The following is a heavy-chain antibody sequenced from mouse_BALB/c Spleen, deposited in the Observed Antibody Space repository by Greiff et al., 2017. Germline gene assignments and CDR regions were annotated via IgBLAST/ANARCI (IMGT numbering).Heavy chain of an antibody. J-gene: IGHJ4*01. Sequence: VQLQQSGPGLVKPSQSLSLTCSVTGYSITSGYYWNWIRQFPGNKLEWMGYISYDGSNNYNPSLKNRISITRDTAKNQFFLKLNSVTTEDTATYYCARQVWHGAMDYWGQGTSVTVSS. CDR1: GYSITSGYY. D-gene: IGHD2-10*02. CDR3: ARQVWHGAMDY. V-gene: IGHV3-6*02. CDR2: ISYDGSN.